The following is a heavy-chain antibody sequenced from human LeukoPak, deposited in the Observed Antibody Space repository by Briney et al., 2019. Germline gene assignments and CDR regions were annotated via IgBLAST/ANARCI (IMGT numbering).Heavy chain of an antibody. CDR1: GYTFTSYY. V-gene: IGHV1-2*02. Sequence: ASVKVSCKASGYTFTSYYMHWVRQAPGQGLEWMGWINPNSGGTNYAQKFQGRVTMTRDTSISTAYMELSRLRSDDTAVYYCARPVAAAGTDEDYWGQGTLVTVSS. J-gene: IGHJ4*02. CDR3: ARPVAAAGTDEDY. CDR2: INPNSGGT. D-gene: IGHD6-13*01.